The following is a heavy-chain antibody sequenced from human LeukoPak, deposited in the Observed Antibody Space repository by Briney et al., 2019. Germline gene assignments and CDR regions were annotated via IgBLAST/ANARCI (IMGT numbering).Heavy chain of an antibody. CDR2: INHSGST. J-gene: IGHJ6*02. V-gene: IGHV4-34*01. CDR1: GGSFSGYY. CDR3: ARALTDYYYYGMDV. Sequence: SETLSLTCAVYGGSFSGYYWSWIRQPPGKGLEWIGEINHSGSTNYNPSLKSRVTISVDKSKNQFSLKLSSVTAADTAVYYCARALTDYYYYGMDVWGQGTTVTVSS.